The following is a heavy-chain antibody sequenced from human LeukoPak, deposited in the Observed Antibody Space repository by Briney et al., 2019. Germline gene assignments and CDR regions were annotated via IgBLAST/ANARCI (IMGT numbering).Heavy chain of an antibody. Sequence: GGSLRLSCAASGFTFDDYAMHWVRQAPGKGLEWVSGISWNSGSIGYADSVKGRFTISRDNAKNSLYLQMNSLRAEDTAVYYCAREGRRVLTGFLRSDYFDYWGQGTLVTVSS. CDR1: GFTFDDYA. CDR3: AREGRRVLTGFLRSDYFDY. D-gene: IGHD3-9*01. CDR2: ISWNSGSI. J-gene: IGHJ4*02. V-gene: IGHV3-9*01.